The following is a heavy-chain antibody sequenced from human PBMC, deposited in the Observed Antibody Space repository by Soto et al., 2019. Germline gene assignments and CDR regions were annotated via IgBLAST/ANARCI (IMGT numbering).Heavy chain of an antibody. CDR1: GFTFTSYS. Sequence: EVQLAESGGGLVKPGGSLRLSCAASGFTFTSYSMNWVRQAPGKGLEWVSSISSSSDYIFYADSVKGRFTISRDNAKNSLYLQMNSRRAEDTAVYYCARSVPAAPFDIWGQGTMVIVSS. J-gene: IGHJ3*02. CDR2: ISSSSDYI. D-gene: IGHD2-2*01. V-gene: IGHV3-21*01. CDR3: ARSVPAAPFDI.